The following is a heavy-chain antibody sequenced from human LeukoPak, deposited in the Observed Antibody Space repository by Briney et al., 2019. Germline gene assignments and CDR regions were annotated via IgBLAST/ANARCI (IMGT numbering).Heavy chain of an antibody. CDR1: GFRSNSYG. Sequence: GGSLRLSCTMSGFRSNSYGLYWVRQAPDRGLEWGAFTPPDTDAKYYPDSVRGRFTISRDNPKNTLYLQMNSLRSEDTTLYFCANGVSEWGIFDNGDEGTLVTVSA. V-gene: IGHV3-30*02. J-gene: IGHJ4*02. CDR2: TPPDTDAK. D-gene: IGHD7-27*01. CDR3: ANGVSEWGIFDN.